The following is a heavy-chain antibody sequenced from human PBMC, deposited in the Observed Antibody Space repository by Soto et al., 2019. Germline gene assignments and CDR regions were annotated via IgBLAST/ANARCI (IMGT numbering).Heavy chain of an antibody. CDR3: ARGESSSSWYDFFSGMDV. CDR2: INPNSGGT. J-gene: IGHJ6*02. V-gene: IGHV1-2*04. CDR1: GYTFTGYY. D-gene: IGHD6-13*01. Sequence: ASVKVSCKASGYTFTGYYMHWVRQAPGQGLEWMGWINPNSGGTNYAQKFQGWVTMTRDTSISTAYMELSRLRSDDTAVYYCARGESSSSWYDFFSGMDVWGQGTKVTVSS.